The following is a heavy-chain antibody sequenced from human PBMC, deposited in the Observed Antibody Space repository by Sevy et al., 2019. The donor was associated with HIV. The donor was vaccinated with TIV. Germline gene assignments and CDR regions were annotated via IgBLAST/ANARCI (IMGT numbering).Heavy chain of an antibody. Sequence: ASVKVSCKASGGTFSSYTISWVRQAPGQGLEWMGGIIPIFGTANYAQKFQGRVTITADESTSTAYMELSSLRSEDTAVYYCARGGATTVVAATDYWGQGTLVTVSS. CDR2: IIPIFGTA. J-gene: IGHJ4*02. CDR3: ARGGATTVVAATDY. D-gene: IGHD2-15*01. CDR1: GGTFSSYT. V-gene: IGHV1-69*13.